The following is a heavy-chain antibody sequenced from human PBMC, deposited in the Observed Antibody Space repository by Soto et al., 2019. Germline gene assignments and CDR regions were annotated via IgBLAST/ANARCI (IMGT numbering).Heavy chain of an antibody. CDR2: IYYSGST. CDR1: GGSISSGDYY. D-gene: IGHD4-17*01. V-gene: IGHV4-30-4*01. CDR3: ARSPGYGDYNWFDP. J-gene: IGHJ5*02. Sequence: QVQLQESGPGLVKPSQTLSLTCTVSGGSISSGDYYWSWISQPPGKGLEWSGYIYYSGSTYYNPSLKSRVTITVDTSKNQFSLKLSSVTAADTAVYYCARSPGYGDYNWFDPWGQGTLVTVSS.